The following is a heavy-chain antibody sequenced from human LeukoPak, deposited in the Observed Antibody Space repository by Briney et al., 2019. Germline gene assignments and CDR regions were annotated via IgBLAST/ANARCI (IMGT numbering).Heavy chain of an antibody. Sequence: GASVKVSCKVSGYTLTELSMHWVRQAPGKGLEWMGGFDPEDGETIYAQKFQGRVTMTEDTSTDTAYMELSSLRSEDTAVYYCATWYYDFWSGYYIFDYWGQGTLVTVSS. CDR1: GYTLTELS. V-gene: IGHV1-24*01. CDR3: ATWYYDFWSGYYIFDY. CDR2: FDPEDGET. D-gene: IGHD3-3*01. J-gene: IGHJ4*02.